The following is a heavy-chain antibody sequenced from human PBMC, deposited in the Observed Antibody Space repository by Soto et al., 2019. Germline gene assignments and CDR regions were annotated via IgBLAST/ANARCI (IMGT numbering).Heavy chain of an antibody. V-gene: IGHV1-24*01. CDR1: RYTLTELS. D-gene: IGHD6-19*01. CDR3: ASPRGREGSGWYKAFDI. Sequence: GASVKVSCKVSRYTLTELSIHWVRQAPGRGLEWMGGFDPEDGETIYAQKFQGRVTMTEDTSTGTAYMELSSLRSEDTAVYYCASPRGREGSGWYKAFDIWCQGTMVTVSS. CDR2: FDPEDGET. J-gene: IGHJ3*02.